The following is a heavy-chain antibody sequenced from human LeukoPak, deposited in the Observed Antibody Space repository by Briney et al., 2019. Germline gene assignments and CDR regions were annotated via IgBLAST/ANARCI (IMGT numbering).Heavy chain of an antibody. V-gene: IGHV1-2*02. D-gene: IGHD6-19*01. CDR1: GYTFTGYY. CDR2: INPNSGGT. Sequence: GASVKVSCKASGYTFTGYYMHWVRQAPGQGLEWMGWINPNSGGTNYAQKFQGRVTMTRDTSISTAYMELSRLRSDDTAVYYCARDRRIAVAGTGMDYWSQGTLVTVSS. CDR3: ARDRRIAVAGTGMDY. J-gene: IGHJ4*02.